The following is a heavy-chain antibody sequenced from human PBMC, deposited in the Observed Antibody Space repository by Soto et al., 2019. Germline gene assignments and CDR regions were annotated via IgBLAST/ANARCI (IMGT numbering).Heavy chain of an antibody. CDR3: ASMGYHYGSGSYPLDY. CDR1: GGSISSYY. CDR2: MYNSGST. Sequence: QVQLQESGPGLVKPSETLSLTCTVSGGSISSYYWTWIRQPPGKGLEWIGFMYNSGSTHYNPSLKSRVTISLDTPTNLFSLNLSSVTAAATAVYYCASMGYHYGSGSYPLDYWGQGTLVTVSS. D-gene: IGHD3-10*01. V-gene: IGHV4-59*08. J-gene: IGHJ4*02.